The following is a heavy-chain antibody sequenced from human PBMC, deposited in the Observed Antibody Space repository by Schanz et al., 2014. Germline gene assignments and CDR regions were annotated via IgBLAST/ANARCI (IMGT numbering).Heavy chain of an antibody. CDR2: ISVYTGNT. V-gene: IGHV1-18*04. D-gene: IGHD3-9*01. J-gene: IGHJ5*02. CDR1: GYTFTTYA. Sequence: QVQLVQSGAEVKKPGASVRVSCKASGYTFTTYAMSWVRHAPAQGLEWVGWISVYTGNTKYGQKLQGRVTMTADTSTNTAYMELRSLRSDDTAVYYCAKAEYDILTDSYSRLDPWGQGTLVTVSS. CDR3: AKAEYDILTDSYSRLDP.